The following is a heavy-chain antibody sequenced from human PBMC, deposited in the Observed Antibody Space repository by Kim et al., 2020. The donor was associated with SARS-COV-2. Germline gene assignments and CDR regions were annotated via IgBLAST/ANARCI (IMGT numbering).Heavy chain of an antibody. CDR3: ARIRYTVTTDWYFDL. D-gene: IGHD4-17*01. CDR1: GFSLSTSGMC. V-gene: IGHV2-70*01. CDR2: IDWDDDK. J-gene: IGHJ2*01. Sequence: SGPTLVNPTQTLTLTCTFSGFSLSTSGMCVSWIRQPPGKALEWLALIDWDDDKYYSTSLKTRLTISKDTSKNQVVLTMTNMDPVDTATYYCARIRYTVTTDWYFDLWGRGTLVTVSS.